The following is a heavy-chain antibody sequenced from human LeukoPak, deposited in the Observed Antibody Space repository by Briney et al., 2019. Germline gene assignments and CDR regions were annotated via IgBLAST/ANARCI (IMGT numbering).Heavy chain of an antibody. CDR2: IYYSGST. CDR1: GGSISSYY. D-gene: IGHD6-13*01. V-gene: IGHV4-59*01. CDR3: ARAGEYSSSWYSPYYYYGMDV. J-gene: IGHJ6*02. Sequence: SETLSLTCTVSGGSISSYYWSWIRQPPGKGLEWIGYIYYSGSTNYNPSLKSRVTISVDTSKNQFSLKLSSVTAADTAVYYCARAGEYSSSWYSPYYYYGMDVWGQGTTVTVSS.